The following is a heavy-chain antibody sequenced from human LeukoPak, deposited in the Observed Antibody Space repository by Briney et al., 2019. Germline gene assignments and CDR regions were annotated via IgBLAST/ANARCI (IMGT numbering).Heavy chain of an antibody. J-gene: IGHJ6*02. CDR2: INPNSGGT. V-gene: IGHV1-2*06. Sequence: GASVKVSCKASGYTFTGYYMHWVRQAPGQGLEWMGRINPNSGGTNYAQKFQGRVTMTRDTSISTAYMELSRLRSDDTAVYYCARGPLSSSSYGMDVWGQGTTVTVSS. CDR3: ARGPLSSSSYGMDV. D-gene: IGHD6-13*01. CDR1: GYTFTGYY.